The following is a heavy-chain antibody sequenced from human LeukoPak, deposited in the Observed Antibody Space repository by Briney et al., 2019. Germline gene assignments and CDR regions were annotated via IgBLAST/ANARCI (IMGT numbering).Heavy chain of an antibody. CDR2: ISASGSNT. CDR3: AKDAAGPEY. CDR1: GLTFSSYS. V-gene: IGHV3-23*01. D-gene: IGHD6-13*01. Sequence: GGSLRLSCAASGLTFSSYSMAWVRQAPGKGLKWLSHISASGSNTDYADSVKGRFTISRDNSKNTLFLQMNSLRAEDTAVYYCAKDAAGPEYWGQGTLVTVSS. J-gene: IGHJ4*02.